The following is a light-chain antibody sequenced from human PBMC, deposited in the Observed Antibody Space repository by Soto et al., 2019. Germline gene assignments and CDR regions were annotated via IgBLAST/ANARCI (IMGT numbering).Light chain of an antibody. V-gene: IGKV3-15*01. CDR1: QSVSNN. CDR3: QQYKNWPPIT. CDR2: EAS. Sequence: EVVLTQSPGTLSLSPGERATLSCRASQSVSNNYLAWYQQKPGQAPRLLIYEASTRATGIPARFSGSGSETDFTLTISGLQSEDFAVYYCQQYKNWPPITFGQGTRLEI. J-gene: IGKJ5*01.